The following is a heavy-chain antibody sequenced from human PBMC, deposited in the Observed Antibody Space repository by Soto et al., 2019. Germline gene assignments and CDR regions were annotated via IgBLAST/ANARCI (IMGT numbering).Heavy chain of an antibody. V-gene: IGHV5-51*01. CDR1: GYSFTSNW. J-gene: IGHJ4*02. CDR2: INPADSDI. CDR3: ARHQRDDASRKIDC. Sequence: GESVKISFQGSGYSFTSNWIGWVRQMPGKGLEWMGIINPADSDIKYSPSFQGQVTISADKSIGTAYLQWSSLKASDTAMYYCARHQRDDASRKIDCWGQGTLVTVSS. D-gene: IGHD3-16*01.